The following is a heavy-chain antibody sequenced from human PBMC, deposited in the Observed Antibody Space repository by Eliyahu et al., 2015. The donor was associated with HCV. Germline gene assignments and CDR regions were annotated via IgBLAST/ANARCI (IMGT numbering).Heavy chain of an antibody. D-gene: IGHD3-16*01. CDR2: IKSDSDGGTT. CDR3: ATVFIWGRYTYPFDY. J-gene: IGHJ4*02. CDR1: GFXFSDXW. Sequence: VQLVESGGGLVKLGGSLRLSCAASGFXFSDXWLSWVRQAPGKGLEWVGRIKSDSDGGTTDYASPVKGRFTISRDDSKNTLYLQMNSLRTEDTAVYFCATVFIWGRYTYPFDYWGQGTLVSVSS. V-gene: IGHV3-15*01.